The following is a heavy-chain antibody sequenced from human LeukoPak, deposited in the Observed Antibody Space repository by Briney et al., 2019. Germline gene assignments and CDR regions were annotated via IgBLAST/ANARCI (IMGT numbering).Heavy chain of an antibody. CDR2: IYYSGST. CDR3: ARAPITMVRGVVFDY. V-gene: IGHV4-31*03. CDR1: GGSISSGGYY. Sequence: SETLSLTCTVSGGSISSGGYYWSWIRQHPGKGLEWIGYIYYSGSTYYNPSLKSRVTISVDTSKNQFSLKLSSVTAADTAVYYCARAPITMVRGVVFDYWGQGTLVTVSS. J-gene: IGHJ4*02. D-gene: IGHD3-10*01.